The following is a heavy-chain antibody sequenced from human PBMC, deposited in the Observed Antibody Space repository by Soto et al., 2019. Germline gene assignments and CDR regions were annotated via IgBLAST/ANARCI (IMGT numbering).Heavy chain of an antibody. CDR1: VFTFSSYS. CDR2: ISSSSSYI. Sequence: GGSLRLSCAASVFTFSSYSMNWVRQAPGKGLEWVSSISSSSSYIYYADSVKGRFTISRDNAKNSLYLQMNSLRAEDTAVYYCARDLYSSREDYYYGMDVWGQGTTVTVSS. CDR3: ARDLYSSREDYYYGMDV. D-gene: IGHD6-13*01. V-gene: IGHV3-21*01. J-gene: IGHJ6*02.